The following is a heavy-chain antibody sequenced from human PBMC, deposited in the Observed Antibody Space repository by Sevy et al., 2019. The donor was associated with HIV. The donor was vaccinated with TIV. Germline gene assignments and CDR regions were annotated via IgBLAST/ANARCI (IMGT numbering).Heavy chain of an antibody. CDR2: IKSKTDGGTT. D-gene: IGHD3-10*01. V-gene: IGHV3-15*07. CDR3: ITAGRITMVRGVIITIYPYYYYGMDV. J-gene: IGHJ6*02. Sequence: GGSLRLSCAASGFTFSNAWMNWVRQAPGKGLEWVGRIKSKTDGGTTDYAAPVKGRFTISRDDSKNTLYLQMNSLKTVDTAVYYCITAGRITMVRGVIITIYPYYYYGMDVWGQGTTVTVSS. CDR1: GFTFSNAW.